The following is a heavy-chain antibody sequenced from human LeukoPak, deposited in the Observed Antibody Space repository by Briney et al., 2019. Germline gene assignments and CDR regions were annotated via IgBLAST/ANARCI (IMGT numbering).Heavy chain of an antibody. CDR3: ASGWQINSSGGFVDP. J-gene: IGHJ5*02. V-gene: IGHV1-2*02. CDR1: GYGFTDYY. D-gene: IGHD6-6*01. CDR2: INPSSGAT. Sequence: GASLKVSCQASGYGFTDYYVHWIRQAPGQGLEWMGWINPSSGATIYAQKFQGRVTMTRDTFTTTAYMEINSLVSDDTAVYYCASGWQINSSGGFVDPWGQGTLVTVSS.